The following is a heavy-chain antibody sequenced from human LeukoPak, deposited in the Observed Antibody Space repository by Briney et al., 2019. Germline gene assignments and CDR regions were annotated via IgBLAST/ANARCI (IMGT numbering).Heavy chain of an antibody. CDR3: AKDGALSWYSTRNR. V-gene: IGHV3-23*01. J-gene: IGHJ5*02. CDR2: ISGTGDST. Sequence: AGSLSLSCAASGFSFSDYAMSWVRQAPRKGLEWVSAISGTGDSTYVADSVKGRFTISKDNSKNTLYLQMNSLRAEDTAVYYCAKDGALSWYSTRNRWGQGIPVTVSS. CDR1: GFSFSDYA. D-gene: IGHD2-21*01.